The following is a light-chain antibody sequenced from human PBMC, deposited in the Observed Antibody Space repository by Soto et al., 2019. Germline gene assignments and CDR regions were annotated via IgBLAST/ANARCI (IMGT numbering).Light chain of an antibody. CDR3: CSYAGSYTLVI. CDR2: DVT. Sequence: QSALTQPRSVSGSPGQSVTISCTGTSSDVGGYNYVSWYQHHPGKAPKLMIYDVTKRPSGVPDRFSGSKSGNTASLTISGLQAEDEADYYRCSYAGSYTLVIFGGGTKLTVL. V-gene: IGLV2-11*01. J-gene: IGLJ2*01. CDR1: SSDVGGYNY.